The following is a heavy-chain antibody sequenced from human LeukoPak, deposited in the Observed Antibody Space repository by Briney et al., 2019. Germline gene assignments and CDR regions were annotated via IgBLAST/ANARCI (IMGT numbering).Heavy chain of an antibody. CDR1: GYTFTGYY. V-gene: IGHV1-2*06. J-gene: IGHJ3*02. CDR2: INPNSGGT. Sequence: ASVKVSCKASGYTFTGYYMRWVRQAPGQGLEWMGRINPNSGGTNYAHKFQGRVTMTRDTSISTAYMELSRLRSDDTAVYYCARGLVEMATIVDAFDIWGQGTMVTVSS. CDR3: ARGLVEMATIVDAFDI. D-gene: IGHD5-24*01.